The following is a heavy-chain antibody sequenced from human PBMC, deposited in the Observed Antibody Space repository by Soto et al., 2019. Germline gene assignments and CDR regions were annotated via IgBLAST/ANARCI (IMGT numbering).Heavy chain of an antibody. CDR2: IYYSGST. V-gene: IGHV4-59*01. CDR1: GGSISSYY. J-gene: IGHJ3*02. CDR3: ARGYCSGGSCYPDAFDI. Sequence: QVQLQESGPGLVKPSETLSLTCTVSGGSISSYYWSWIRQPPGKGLEWIGYIYYSGSTNYNPSLKSRVTISVDTSKSQFSLKLSSVTAADTAVYYCARGYCSGGSCYPDAFDIWGQGTMVTVSS. D-gene: IGHD2-15*01.